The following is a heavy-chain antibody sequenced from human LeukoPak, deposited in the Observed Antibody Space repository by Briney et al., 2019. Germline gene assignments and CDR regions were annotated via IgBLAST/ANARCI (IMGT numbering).Heavy chain of an antibody. D-gene: IGHD2-2*01. CDR2: FDPEDGET. V-gene: IGHV1-24*01. CDR3: ALNAYCSSNSCWGNYYYYYMNF. J-gene: IGHJ6*03. CDR1: GYTLTELS. Sequence: ASVKVSCKVSGYTLTELSMHWVRQAPGKGLEWMGGFDPEDGETIYAQKFQGRVTLTEDTSTDTAYMELSSLSSADTAMYYCALNAYCSSNSCWGNYYYYYMNFRGKGTTVTVSS.